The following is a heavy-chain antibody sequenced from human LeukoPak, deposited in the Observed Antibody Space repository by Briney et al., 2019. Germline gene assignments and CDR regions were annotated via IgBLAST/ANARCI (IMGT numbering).Heavy chain of an antibody. V-gene: IGHV4-39*07. D-gene: IGHD3-3*01. CDR2: IYYSGST. J-gene: IGHJ4*02. Sequence: SETLSLTWTVAGGSISSGSYYWGWIRQPPGKGLEWIGSIYYSGSTYFNPALKSRVTISVDTSKNQFSLKLSSVTAADTAVYYCASSNTYYGFWSGYYKSLPYYFDYWGQGNLVTVSS. CDR3: ASSNTYYGFWSGYYKSLPYYFDY. CDR1: GGSISSGSYY.